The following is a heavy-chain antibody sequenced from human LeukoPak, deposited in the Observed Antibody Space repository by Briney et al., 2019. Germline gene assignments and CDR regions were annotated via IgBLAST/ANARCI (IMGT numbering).Heavy chain of an antibody. J-gene: IGHJ1*01. V-gene: IGHV3-74*01. D-gene: IGHD3-10*01. CDR2: INNEGTTI. CDR1: GLTFSNSW. CDR3: ARVSGLGMNEYYQH. Sequence: GGSQRLSCEASGLTFSNSWMHWVRQVPGKGLVWVSRINNEGTTISYADSVKGRFTISRDNAKNTLYLQMNSLRAEDTAVYYCARVSGLGMNEYYQHWGQGTLVTVAS.